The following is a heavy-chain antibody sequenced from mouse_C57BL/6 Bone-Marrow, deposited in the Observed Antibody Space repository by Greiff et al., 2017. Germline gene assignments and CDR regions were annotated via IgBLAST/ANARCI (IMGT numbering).Heavy chain of an antibody. CDR1: GYTFTSYW. Sequence: QVQLQQPGAELVKPGASVKMSCKASGYTFTSYWITWVKQSPGQGLEWIGDIYPTSGRTNYNEKFKSKAILTVDTSSNTTYMQLSSLRSEDSAVFFYARSGPMGRSVDFWCQGNTLTVSS. CDR3: ARSGPMGRSVDF. CDR2: IYPTSGRT. V-gene: IGHV1-55*01. D-gene: IGHD4-1*01. J-gene: IGHJ2*01.